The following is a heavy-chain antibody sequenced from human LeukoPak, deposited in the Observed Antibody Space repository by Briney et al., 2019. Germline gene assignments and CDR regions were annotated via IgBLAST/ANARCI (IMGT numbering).Heavy chain of an antibody. CDR1: GYSFTNYW. Sequence: GESLKISCKGSGYSFTNYWIGWVRQMPGKGLEWMGIIYPGDSDTRYSPSFQGQVTISADKSISTAYLQWSSLKASDTAMYYCARHLRLWQNWFDPWGQGTLVTVSS. CDR2: IYPGDSDT. D-gene: IGHD5-18*01. J-gene: IGHJ5*02. CDR3: ARHLRLWQNWFDP. V-gene: IGHV5-51*01.